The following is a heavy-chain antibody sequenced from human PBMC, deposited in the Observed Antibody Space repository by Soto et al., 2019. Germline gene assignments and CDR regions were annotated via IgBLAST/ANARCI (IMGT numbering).Heavy chain of an antibody. D-gene: IGHD4-17*01. V-gene: IGHV3-53*04. J-gene: IGHJ3*02. CDR3: ASWTTVTTERFDAFDI. CDR1: GFTVSSNY. CDR2: IYSGGST. Sequence: GGSLRLSCAASGFTVSSNYMSWVRQAPGKGLEWVSVIYSGGSTYYADSVKGRFTISRHNSKNTLYLQMNSLRAEDTAVYYCASWTTVTTERFDAFDIWGPGTMVTVSS.